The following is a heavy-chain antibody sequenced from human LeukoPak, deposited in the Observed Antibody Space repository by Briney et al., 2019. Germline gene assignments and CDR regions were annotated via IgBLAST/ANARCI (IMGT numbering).Heavy chain of an antibody. J-gene: IGHJ5*01. CDR1: GFTFSDSA. D-gene: IGHD6-19*01. CDR3: TRVSRLSVAGWFDS. V-gene: IGHV3-48*03. CDR2: ISSGATTI. Sequence: PGGSLRLSCEASGFTFSDSAMNWVRQAPGKGLEWVSYISSGATTIYYADSVKGRFTISRDNAKNSLYLQMNSLRAEDTAIYYCTRVSRLSVAGWFDSWGQGALVTVSS.